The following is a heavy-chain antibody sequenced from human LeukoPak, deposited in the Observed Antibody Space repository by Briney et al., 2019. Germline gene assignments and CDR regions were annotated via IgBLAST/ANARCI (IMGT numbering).Heavy chain of an antibody. CDR2: INHSGST. D-gene: IGHD3-22*01. Sequence: PSETLSLTCAVYGGSFSGYYWSWIRQPPGKGLEWIGEINHSGSTNNNPSLKSRVTISVDTSKNQFSLKLSSVTAADTAVYYCARGGGDYYDSSGYYYVNFDYWGQGTLVTVSS. J-gene: IGHJ4*02. CDR3: ARGGGDYYDSSGYYYVNFDY. CDR1: GGSFSGYY. V-gene: IGHV4-34*01.